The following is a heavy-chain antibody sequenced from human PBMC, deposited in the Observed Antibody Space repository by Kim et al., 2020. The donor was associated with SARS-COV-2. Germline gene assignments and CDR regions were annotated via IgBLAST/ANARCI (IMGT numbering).Heavy chain of an antibody. CDR1: GDSVSSNSAA. D-gene: IGHD2-2*01. CDR2: TYYRSKWYN. J-gene: IGHJ5*02. Sequence: SQTLSLTCAISGDSVSSNSAAWNWIRQSPSRGLEWLGRTYYRSKWYNDYAVSVKSRITINPDTSKNQFSLQLNSVTPEDTAVYYCARGDYCSSTSCYVGWFDPWGQGTLVTVSS. CDR3: ARGDYCSSTSCYVGWFDP. V-gene: IGHV6-1*01.